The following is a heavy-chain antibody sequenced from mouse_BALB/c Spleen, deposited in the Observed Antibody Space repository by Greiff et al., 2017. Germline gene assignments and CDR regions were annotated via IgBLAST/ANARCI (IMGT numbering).Heavy chain of an antibody. J-gene: IGHJ4*01. CDR1: GFSLTSYG. CDR2: IWAGGST. Sequence: VKLVESGPGLVAPSQSLSITCTVSGFSLTSYGVHWVRQPPGKGLEWLGVIWAGGSTNYNSALMSRLSISKDNSKSQVFLKMNSLQTDDTAMYYCARETNWDAMDYWGQGTSVTVSS. CDR3: ARETNWDAMDY. D-gene: IGHD4-1*01. V-gene: IGHV2-9*02.